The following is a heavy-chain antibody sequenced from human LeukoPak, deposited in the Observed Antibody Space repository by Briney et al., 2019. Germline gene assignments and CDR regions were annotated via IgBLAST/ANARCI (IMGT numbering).Heavy chain of an antibody. CDR2: IYYSGST. Sequence: SETLSLTCTVSGGSISSSSYYWGWIRQPPGKGLEWIGSIYYSGSTYYNPSLKSRVTISVDTSKNQFSLKLSSVTAADTAVYYCARPSFRSYDFWSGYGPFDYWGQGTLVTVSS. CDR3: ARPSFRSYDFWSGYGPFDY. CDR1: GGSISSSSYY. D-gene: IGHD3-3*01. V-gene: IGHV4-39*01. J-gene: IGHJ4*02.